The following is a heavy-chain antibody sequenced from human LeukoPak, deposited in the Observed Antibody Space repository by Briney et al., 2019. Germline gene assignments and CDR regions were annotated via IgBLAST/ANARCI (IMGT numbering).Heavy chain of an antibody. CDR1: GGSFSGYY. CDR2: INHSGST. Sequence: SETLSLTCAVYGGSFSGYYWSWIRQPPGKGLEWTGEINHSGSTNYNPSLKSRVTISVDTSKNQFSLKLSSVTAADTAVYYCASRTYYYGSGSYSFDYWGQGTLVTVSS. J-gene: IGHJ4*02. CDR3: ASRTYYYGSGSYSFDY. D-gene: IGHD3-10*01. V-gene: IGHV4-34*01.